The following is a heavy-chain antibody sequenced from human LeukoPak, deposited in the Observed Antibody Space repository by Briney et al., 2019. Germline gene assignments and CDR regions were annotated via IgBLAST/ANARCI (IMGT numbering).Heavy chain of an antibody. D-gene: IGHD5-24*01. CDR2: ISSSGSTI. CDR3: ARDRVAAATTYYYYYGMDV. CDR1: GFTFSDYY. Sequence: PGGSLRLSCAASGFTFSDYYMSWIRQAPGKGLGWVSYISSSGSTIYYADSVKGRFTISRDNAKNSLYLQMNSLRAEDTAVYYCARDRVAAATTYYYYYGMDVWGQGTTVTVSS. V-gene: IGHV3-11*01. J-gene: IGHJ6*02.